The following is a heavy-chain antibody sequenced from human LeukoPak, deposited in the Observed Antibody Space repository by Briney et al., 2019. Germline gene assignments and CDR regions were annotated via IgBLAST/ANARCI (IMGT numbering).Heavy chain of an antibody. CDR1: GFAFSSFA. D-gene: IGHD6-13*01. V-gene: IGHV3-23*01. CDR3: AKDLDIAAAH. J-gene: IGHJ4*02. CDR2: ITGRGDTT. Sequence: GGSLRLSCAASGFAFSSFAMSWIRQTPEKGLEWVSAITGRGDTTYYADSVKGRFTISRDNSKNTLYLQMNRLRVEDTAVYYCAKDLDIAAAHWGQGALVTVSS.